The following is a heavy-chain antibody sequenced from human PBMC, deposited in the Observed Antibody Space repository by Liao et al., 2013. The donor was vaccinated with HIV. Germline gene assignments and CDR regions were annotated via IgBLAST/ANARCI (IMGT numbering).Heavy chain of an antibody. Sequence: QVQLQESGPGLVKSSETLSLTCTVSGGSLSGYYWSWVRQPAGQGLEWIGRVSHSGSTHYNPSLRTRVMMSIDTSENQFSLMLTSVTAADTAVYYCARGVPPEYWGRGTLVTVSS. V-gene: IGHV4-4*07. CDR2: VSHSGST. D-gene: IGHD1-14*01. J-gene: IGHJ4*02. CDR1: GGSLSGYY. CDR3: ARGVPPEY.